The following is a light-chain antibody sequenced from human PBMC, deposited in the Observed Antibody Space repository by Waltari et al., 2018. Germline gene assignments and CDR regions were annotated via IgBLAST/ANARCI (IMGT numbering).Light chain of an antibody. V-gene: IGKV1D-43*01. CDR2: SGS. J-gene: IGKJ4*02. Sequence: AIRMTQSPFSLSASVGDRVTITCWASQGISSYLAWYQQKPAKAPKPFIYSGSSWHSGVPSRFSGSGAWTDDSLTISRLQPEDFATDDCEQYYSTLAFGGGTKVEIK. CDR1: QGISSY. CDR3: EQYYSTLA.